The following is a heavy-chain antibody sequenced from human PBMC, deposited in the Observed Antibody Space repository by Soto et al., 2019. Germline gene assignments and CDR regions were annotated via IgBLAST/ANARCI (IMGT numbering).Heavy chain of an antibody. CDR3: TGIAMTTSESFDY. CDR2: IRSKANSYAT. V-gene: IGHV3-73*01. CDR1: GFTFSGSA. J-gene: IGHJ4*02. Sequence: GGSLRLSCAASGFTFSGSAIHWVRQASGKGLEWVGRIRSKANSYATAYGESVRGRFTISRDDSKNMAYLQMNSLKAEDSAVYYCTGIAMTTSESFDYWGQGTLVTVSS. D-gene: IGHD4-17*01.